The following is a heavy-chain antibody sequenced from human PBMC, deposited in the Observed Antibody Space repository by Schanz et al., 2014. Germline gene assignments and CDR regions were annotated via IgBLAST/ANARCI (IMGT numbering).Heavy chain of an antibody. Sequence: VQLVESGGGLVKPGGSLRLSCAASGFTFRDYYMSWIRQAPGKGLEWVANIKQHGNEKYYVDSVKGRFTISRDNAKISLYLQMNSLRVEDTAVYYCARSAGRDFWSGYYTRFDYWGQGTLVTVSS. D-gene: IGHD3-3*01. CDR1: GFTFRDYY. V-gene: IGHV3-7*01. J-gene: IGHJ4*02. CDR3: ARSAGRDFWSGYYTRFDY. CDR2: IKQHGNEK.